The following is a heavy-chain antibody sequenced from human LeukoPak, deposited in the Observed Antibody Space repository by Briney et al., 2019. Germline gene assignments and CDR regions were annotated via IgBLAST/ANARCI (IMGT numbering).Heavy chain of an antibody. V-gene: IGHV1-2*04. J-gene: IGHJ5*02. Sequence: ASVKVSCKASGYTFTGYYMHWVRQAPGQGLEWMGWINPNSGGTNYAQKFQGWVTMTRDTSISAAYMELSRLRSDDTAVYYCARDTGGGWFDPWGQGTLVTVSS. CDR3: ARDTGGGWFDP. CDR1: GYTFTGYY. CDR2: INPNSGGT. D-gene: IGHD4-23*01.